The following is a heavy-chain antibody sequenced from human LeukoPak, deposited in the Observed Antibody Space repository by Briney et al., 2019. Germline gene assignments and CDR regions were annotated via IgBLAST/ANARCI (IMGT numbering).Heavy chain of an antibody. CDR3: ARALFPSDSSSWGDY. D-gene: IGHD6-13*01. V-gene: IGHV3-53*01. CDR2: ICSGGST. J-gene: IGHJ4*02. Sequence: QPGGSLRLSCAASGFTVSSNYMSWVRQAPGKGLEWVSVICSGGSTYYADSVKGRFTISRDNSKNTLYLQMNSLRAEDTAVYYCARALFPSDSSSWGDYWGQGTLVTVSS. CDR1: GFTVSSNY.